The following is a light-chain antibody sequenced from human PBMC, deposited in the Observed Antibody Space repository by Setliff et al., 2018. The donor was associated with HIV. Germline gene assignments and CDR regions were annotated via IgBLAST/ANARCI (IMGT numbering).Light chain of an antibody. CDR3: QVWDSITDHVV. J-gene: IGLJ2*01. CDR1: NIGSKS. Sequence: SYELAQPTSVSVAPGETARITCGGNNIGSKSVHWYQQKPGQAPVLVIYYDSDRPSGIPERFSGSNSGNTATLTISRVEVGDEADYYCQVWDSITDHVVFAGGTKVTVL. CDR2: YDS. V-gene: IGLV3-21*04.